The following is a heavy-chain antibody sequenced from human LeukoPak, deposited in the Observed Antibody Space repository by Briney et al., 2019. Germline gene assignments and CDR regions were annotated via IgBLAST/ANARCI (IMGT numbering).Heavy chain of an antibody. V-gene: IGHV1-46*01. CDR3: ARRATDYYDSSGYYPPFDY. J-gene: IGHJ4*02. CDR1: RYTFTNYY. CDR2: INPSGGTT. Sequence: ASVKVSCKASRYTFTNYYIRWVRQAPGQGLEWMGIINPSGGTTSYAQKFQGRVTMTRDTSTSTVYMEMSSLRSEDTAVYYCARRATDYYDSSGYYPPFDYWGQGTLVTVSS. D-gene: IGHD3-22*01.